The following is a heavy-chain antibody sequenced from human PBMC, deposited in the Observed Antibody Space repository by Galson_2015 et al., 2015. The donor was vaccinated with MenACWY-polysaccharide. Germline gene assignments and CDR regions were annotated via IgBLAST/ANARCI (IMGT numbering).Heavy chain of an antibody. D-gene: IGHD1-26*01. CDR2: ISPSSGTI. Sequence: SLRLSCAASGFTFSNYHMNWVRQAPGKGLEWVSYISPSSGTIFYADSVKGRFTISRDNAENSLYLQMNRLRDEDTAVYYCARSGCHDFWGQGTLVTVSS. CDR3: ARSGCHDF. V-gene: IGHV3-48*02. CDR1: GFTFSNYH. J-gene: IGHJ4*02.